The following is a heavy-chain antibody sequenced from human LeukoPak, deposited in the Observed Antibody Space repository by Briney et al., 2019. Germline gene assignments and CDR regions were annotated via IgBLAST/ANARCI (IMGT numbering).Heavy chain of an antibody. V-gene: IGHV3-74*01. D-gene: IGHD2-21*01. CDR1: GFSFSNFW. CDR3: AKGSNLAFDN. Sequence: GGSLRLSCAASGFSFSNFWMHWVRQAPGMGLVWVSQINPDGTAALYADSVKGRFTISRDNAKSTLYLQMNTLRADDTAVYYCAKGSNLAFDNWGQGILVTVSS. CDR2: INPDGTAA. J-gene: IGHJ4*02.